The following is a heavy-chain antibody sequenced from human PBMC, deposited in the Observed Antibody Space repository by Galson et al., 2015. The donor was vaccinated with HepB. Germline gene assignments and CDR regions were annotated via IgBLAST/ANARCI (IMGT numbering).Heavy chain of an antibody. J-gene: IGHJ5*02. Sequence: SLRLSCAASGFTFNNYVMSWVRQAPGKGLEWVPTISGSGASTYYADSVKGRFTISRDNSKNTLYLQMNSLRAEDTAVYYCAKAGGSGSLPTYNWFDPWGQGTLVPVSS. CDR2: ISGSGAST. V-gene: IGHV3-23*01. D-gene: IGHD3-10*01. CDR3: AKAGGSGSLPTYNWFDP. CDR1: GFTFNNYV.